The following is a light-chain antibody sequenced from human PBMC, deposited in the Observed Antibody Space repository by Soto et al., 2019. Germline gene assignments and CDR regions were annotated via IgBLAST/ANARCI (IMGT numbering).Light chain of an antibody. J-gene: IGLJ2*01. CDR1: SSDVGSYKY. CDR3: ISYTTSSTVV. V-gene: IGLV2-14*03. CDR2: DVS. Sequence: QSALTQPASVSGSPGQSITISCTGTSSDVGSYKYVSWYQHYPGKAPKLIIYDVSNRPSGVSDRFSGSKSGNTASLTISGLQAEDEADYYCISYTTSSTVVFGGGTKLTVL.